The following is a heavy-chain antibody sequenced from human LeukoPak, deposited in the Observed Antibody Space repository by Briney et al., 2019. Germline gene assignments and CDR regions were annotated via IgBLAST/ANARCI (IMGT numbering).Heavy chain of an antibody. CDR1: GFTFSNYW. CDR2: IRQDGSDK. D-gene: IGHD6-25*01. Sequence: GGSLRLSCAASGFTFSNYWMSWVRQAPGKGLEWVANIRQDGSDKYYMESVKGRFTISRDNANSSLYLQMNSLRAEDTAVYYCARDLFLSGIPAAGVFDYRGQGTLVTVSS. J-gene: IGHJ4*02. CDR3: ARDLFLSGIPAAGVFDY. V-gene: IGHV3-7*01.